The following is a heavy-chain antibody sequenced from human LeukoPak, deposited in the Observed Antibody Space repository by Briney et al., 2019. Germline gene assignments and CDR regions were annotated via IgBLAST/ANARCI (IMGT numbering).Heavy chain of an antibody. CDR1: GFTFSSYA. D-gene: IGHD5-12*01. J-gene: IGHJ4*02. CDR2: ISSSSSTI. V-gene: IGHV3-48*01. Sequence: GGSLRLSCAASGFTFSSYAMNWVRQAPGKGLEWLSYISSSSSTIYYADSVKGRFTISRDNAKDSLYLQMNSLRAEDTAVYYCARGGDIVATIRSWIDYWGQGTLVTVSS. CDR3: ARGGDIVATIRSWIDY.